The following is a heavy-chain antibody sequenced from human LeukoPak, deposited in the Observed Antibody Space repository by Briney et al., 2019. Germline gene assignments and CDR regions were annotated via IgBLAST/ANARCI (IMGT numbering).Heavy chain of an antibody. CDR3: ARGGGYNPYYFDY. J-gene: IGHJ4*02. Sequence: PGGSLRLSCAASGFTFSSYGMPWVRQAPGKGLEWVAVISYDGSNKYYADSVKGRFTISRDNSKNTLYLQMNSLRAEDTAVYYCARGGGYNPYYFDYWGQGTLVTVSS. D-gene: IGHD3-22*01. CDR1: GFTFSSYG. CDR2: ISYDGSNK. V-gene: IGHV3-30*03.